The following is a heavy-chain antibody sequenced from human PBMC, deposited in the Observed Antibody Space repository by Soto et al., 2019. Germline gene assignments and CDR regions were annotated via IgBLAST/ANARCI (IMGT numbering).Heavy chain of an antibody. V-gene: IGHV1-69*01. J-gene: IGHJ6*04. CDR3: AREVYSNYAADYGMDV. D-gene: IGHD4-4*01. CDR2: IIPIFGTA. CDR1: GGTFSSYA. Sequence: QVQLVQSGAEVKKTGSSVKVSCKASGGTFSSYAISWVRQAPGQGLEWMGGIIPIFGTANYAQKFQGRVTTTADESTSTAYMELSSLRSEDTAVYYCAREVYSNYAADYGMDVWGEGTKVTVSS.